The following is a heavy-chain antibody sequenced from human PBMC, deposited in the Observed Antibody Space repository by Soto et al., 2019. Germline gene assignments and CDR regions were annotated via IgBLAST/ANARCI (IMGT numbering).Heavy chain of an antibody. V-gene: IGHV3-23*01. CDR2: ISGGGDNT. Sequence: GGSLRLSCVGSGFTLRFSNSAMNWVRQAPGKGLEWVSAISGGGDNTYYADSVKGRFTISRDNAKSTLYLQINSLTAEDTAVYYCAKGLDVDFWSGYPYFHSWGQGTLVTVSS. D-gene: IGHD3-3*01. CDR3: AKGLDVDFWSGYPYFHS. CDR1: GFTLRFSNSA. J-gene: IGHJ4*02.